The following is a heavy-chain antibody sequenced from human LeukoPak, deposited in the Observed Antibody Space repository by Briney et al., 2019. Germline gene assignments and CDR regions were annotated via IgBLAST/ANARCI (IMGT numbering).Heavy chain of an antibody. CDR1: GGSFSGYY. CDR2: INHSGST. V-gene: IGHV4-34*01. Sequence: SETLSLTCAVYGGSFSGYYWGWIRQPPGKGLEWIGEINHSGSTNYNPSLKSRVTISVDTSKNQFSLKLSSVTAADTAVYFCARVAAGSRYYFDDWGQGTLVTASS. J-gene: IGHJ4*02. CDR3: ARVAAGSRYYFDD. D-gene: IGHD2-15*01.